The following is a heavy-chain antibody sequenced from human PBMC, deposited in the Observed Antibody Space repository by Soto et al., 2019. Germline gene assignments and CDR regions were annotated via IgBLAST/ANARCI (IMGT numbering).Heavy chain of an antibody. CDR1: GFTFSKYW. V-gene: IGHV3-7*01. CDR3: SRDVVVGAKALNY. Sequence: PAGSLRLSCAASGFTFSKYWMTWVRQAPGKRLELVANIKEDGSEKHYVDSVKGRFTISRDNAKNSLYLQMNSLRVEDTAVYFCSRDVVVGAKALNYWGQGALVTVSS. CDR2: IKEDGSEK. D-gene: IGHD2-15*01. J-gene: IGHJ4*02.